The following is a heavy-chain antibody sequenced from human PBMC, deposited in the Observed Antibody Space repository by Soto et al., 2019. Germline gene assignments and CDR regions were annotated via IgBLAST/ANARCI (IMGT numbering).Heavy chain of an antibody. CDR3: AKGSSSTQFLNYYFYHMDV. CDR2: IGGSGAYT. Sequence: LLESGGGLVQPGGSLRLSCVASGLSFPNYAMNWVRQAPGKGLEWVSGIGGSGAYTSYADSVKGRFTISRDNSKNTVYLQMNSLRGEDTAVYYCAKGSSSTQFLNYYFYHMDVWGKGTTVSVSS. J-gene: IGHJ6*03. CDR1: GLSFPNYA. V-gene: IGHV3-23*01. D-gene: IGHD2-2*01.